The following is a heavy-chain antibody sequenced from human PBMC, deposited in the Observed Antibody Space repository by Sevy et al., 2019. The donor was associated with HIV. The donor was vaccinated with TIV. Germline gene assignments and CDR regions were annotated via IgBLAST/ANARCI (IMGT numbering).Heavy chain of an antibody. D-gene: IGHD2-8*01. CDR3: ASEGCTKNHEC. Sequence: GGSLRRSCAASGFTFSKYSMSWVHQPPGRGLEWVSTLSFGCGELNYADSVKGRFTISRDNSKSSVYLQMNNLRPEDTAVYYCASEGCTKNHECWGQGTLVTVSS. CDR2: LSFGCGEL. J-gene: IGHJ4*02. V-gene: IGHV3-23*01. CDR1: GFTFSKYS.